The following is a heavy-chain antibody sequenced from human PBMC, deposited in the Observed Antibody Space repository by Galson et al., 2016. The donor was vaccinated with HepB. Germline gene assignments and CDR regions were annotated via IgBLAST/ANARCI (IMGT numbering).Heavy chain of an antibody. J-gene: IGHJ6*02. Sequence: ETLSLTCAVSGGSISSDNWWSWVRQAPGKGLEWIGEIYHSGDTKYNPSLKSRITKSVDTSNNHFSLNLTSVTAADTAVYYCARDSLRNWNVDDLTHVWGQGTTVTVSS. CDR3: ARDSLRNWNVDDLTHV. CDR1: GGSISSDNW. CDR2: IYHSGDT. V-gene: IGHV4-4*02. D-gene: IGHD1-1*01.